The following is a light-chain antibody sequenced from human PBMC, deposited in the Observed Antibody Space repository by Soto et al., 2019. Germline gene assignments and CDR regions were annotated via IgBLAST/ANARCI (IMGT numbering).Light chain of an antibody. Sequence: TQHPSSLSPSVGDRVTIACRGTQGIGNYLKCYKHRQGKAPNLPISAASTLQSGVPSRFSGSGSGRDFTLTITSLQPEDFATYYCQQSYNTPRTFGQGAKVDIK. CDR1: QGIGNY. CDR3: QQSYNTPRT. CDR2: AAS. V-gene: IGKV1-39*01. J-gene: IGKJ1*01.